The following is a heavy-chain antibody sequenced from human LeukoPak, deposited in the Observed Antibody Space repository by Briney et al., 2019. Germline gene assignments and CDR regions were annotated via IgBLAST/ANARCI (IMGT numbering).Heavy chain of an antibody. J-gene: IGHJ3*02. CDR1: GFTIDDYA. CDR2: ISWNSGSI. CDR3: AKDMGCSSTSCYNDAFDI. Sequence: GGSLRLSWAASGFTIDDYAIHWVRQAPGKGLEWVSGISWNSGSIGYADSVKGRFTISRDNAKNSLYLQMNSLRAEDMALYYCAKDMGCSSTSCYNDAFDIWGQGTMVTVSS. V-gene: IGHV3-9*03. D-gene: IGHD2-2*01.